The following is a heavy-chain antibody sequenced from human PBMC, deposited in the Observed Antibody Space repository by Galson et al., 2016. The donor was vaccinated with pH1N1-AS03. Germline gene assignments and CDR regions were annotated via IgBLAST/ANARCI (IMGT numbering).Heavy chain of an antibody. CDR2: IIPIFNTI. D-gene: IGHD5-18*01. CDR3: CVSVTPSSFTDAFDI. J-gene: IGHJ3*02. Sequence: SVKVSCKASGGTFSRSTISWVRQAPGHGLEWMGRIIPIFNTINYAQKLRGRVTITVDESTSTAYMDLSSLRYEDSAIYYCCVSVTPSSFTDAFDIWGQGTTVTVSS. V-gene: IGHV1-69*13. CDR1: GGTFSRST.